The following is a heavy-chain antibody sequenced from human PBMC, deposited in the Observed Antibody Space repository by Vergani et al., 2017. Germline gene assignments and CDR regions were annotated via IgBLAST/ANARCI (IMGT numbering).Heavy chain of an antibody. V-gene: IGHV4-39*01. D-gene: IGHD3-16*01. J-gene: IGHJ6*02. CDR2: IHNSGNG. CDR1: GDSIISRSYY. Sequence: QVRLEESGPGLVKASETLSLTCTVSGDSIISRSYYWGWIRQPPGKGLEWIGSIHNSGNGDSSSSLKSRVTISADTSKNQFSLKLSSVTAADSAVYYCARHDSGHYDSSYYGLDVWGQGTTVTVSS. CDR3: ARHDSGHYDSSYYGLDV.